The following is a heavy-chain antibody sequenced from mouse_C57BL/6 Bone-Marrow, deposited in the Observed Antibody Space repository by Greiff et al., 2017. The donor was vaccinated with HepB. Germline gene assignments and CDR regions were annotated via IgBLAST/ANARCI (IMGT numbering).Heavy chain of an antibody. CDR3: ARADGYYRYVDV. V-gene: IGHV1-82*01. CDR2: IYPGDGDT. Sequence: VQLQQSGPELVKPGASVKISCKASGYAFSSSWMNWVKQRPGKGLEWIGRIYPGDGDTNYNGKFKGKATLTADKSSSTAYMQLSSLTSEDSAVYFCARADGYYRYVDVWGTGTTVTVSS. CDR1: GYAFSSSW. J-gene: IGHJ1*03. D-gene: IGHD2-3*01.